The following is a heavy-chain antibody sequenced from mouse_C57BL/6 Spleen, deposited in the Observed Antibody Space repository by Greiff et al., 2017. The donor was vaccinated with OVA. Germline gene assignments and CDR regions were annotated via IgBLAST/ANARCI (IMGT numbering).Heavy chain of an antibody. Sequence: EVKLQQSGPELVKPGASVKISCKASGYSFTDYNMNWVKQSNGKSLEWIGVINPNYGTTSYNQKFKGKATLTVDPSSSTAYMQLTSLTSEDSAVYYCAKSSSLLRYAMDYWGQGTSVTVSS. CDR2: INPNYGTT. CDR3: AKSSSLLRYAMDY. V-gene: IGHV1-39*01. J-gene: IGHJ4*01. D-gene: IGHD1-2*01. CDR1: GYSFTDYN.